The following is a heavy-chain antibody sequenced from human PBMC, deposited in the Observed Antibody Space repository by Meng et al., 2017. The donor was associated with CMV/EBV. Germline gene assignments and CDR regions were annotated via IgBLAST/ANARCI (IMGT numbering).Heavy chain of an antibody. Sequence: SVKVSCKAPGGTFSSYAISWVRQAPGQGLEWMGGIIPILGIANYAQKFQGRVTITADKSTSTAYMELSSLRSEDTAVYYCASGGLGLGYCSSTSCSYYYGMDVWGQGTTVTVSS. CDR2: IIPILGIA. CDR3: ASGGLGLGYCSSTSCSYYYGMDV. CDR1: GGTFSSYA. D-gene: IGHD2-2*01. V-gene: IGHV1-69*10. J-gene: IGHJ6*02.